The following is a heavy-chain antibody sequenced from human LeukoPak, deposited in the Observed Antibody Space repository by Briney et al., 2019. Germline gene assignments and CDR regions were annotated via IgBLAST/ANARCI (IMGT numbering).Heavy chain of an antibody. V-gene: IGHV3-30*18. CDR1: GFTFSSYG. CDR3: AKASAGLNLRNVDTAMADFAY. D-gene: IGHD5-18*01. Sequence: GGSLRLSCAASGFTFSSYGMHWVRQAPGKGLEWVAVISYDGSNKYYADSVKGRFTISRDNSKNTLYLQMNSLRAEDTAVYYCAKASAGLNLRNVDTAMADFAYWGQGTLVTVSS. J-gene: IGHJ4*02. CDR2: ISYDGSNK.